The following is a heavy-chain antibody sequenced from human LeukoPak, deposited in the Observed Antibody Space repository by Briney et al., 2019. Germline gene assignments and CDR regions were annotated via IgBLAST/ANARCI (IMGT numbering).Heavy chain of an antibody. CDR2: INTNGANT. Sequence: GGSLRLSCSASGFTFKSYAMHWVRQAPGKGLEYVSSINTNGANTYYADSVKGRFTISRDNSKNTLYLQMNSLRAEDTAVYYCAKTASYYYDSSGYYTYWGQGTLVTVSS. J-gene: IGHJ4*02. V-gene: IGHV3-64*04. D-gene: IGHD3-22*01. CDR1: GFTFKSYA. CDR3: AKTASYYYDSSGYYTY.